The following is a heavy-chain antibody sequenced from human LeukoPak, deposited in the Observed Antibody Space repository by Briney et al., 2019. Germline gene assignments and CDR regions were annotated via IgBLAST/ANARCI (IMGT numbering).Heavy chain of an antibody. CDR2: IYHSGST. D-gene: IGHD4-17*01. V-gene: IGHV4-38-2*02. CDR3: ARDHAVTRLVDY. J-gene: IGHJ4*02. CDR1: GYSISSGYY. Sequence: PSETLSLTCAVSGYSISSGYYWGWIRQPPGKGREWIGSIYHSGSTYYNPSLKSRVTISVDTSKNQFSLKLSSVAAADTAVYYCARDHAVTRLVDYWGRGTLVAVSS.